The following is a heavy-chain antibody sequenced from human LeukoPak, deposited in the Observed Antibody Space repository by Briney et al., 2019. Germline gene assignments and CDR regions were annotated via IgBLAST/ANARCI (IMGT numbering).Heavy chain of an antibody. V-gene: IGHV4-31*03. Sequence: SETLSLTCTVSGGSISSGGYYWSWIRQHPGKGLEWIGYIYYSGSTYYNPSLKSRVTISVDTSKNQFSLKLSSVTAADTAVYYCARGLDYGDYHLAYWGQGTLVTVSS. CDR3: ARGLDYGDYHLAY. CDR2: IYYSGST. J-gene: IGHJ4*02. D-gene: IGHD4-17*01. CDR1: GGSISSGGYY.